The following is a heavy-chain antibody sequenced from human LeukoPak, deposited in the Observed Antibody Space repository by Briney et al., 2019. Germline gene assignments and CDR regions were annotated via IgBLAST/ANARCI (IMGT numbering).Heavy chain of an antibody. CDR1: GFTVSSNY. J-gene: IGHJ4*02. CDR2: IYPNGNT. D-gene: IGHD5-18*01. Sequence: PGGSLRLSCAASGFTVSSNYMNWVRQAPGKGLEWVSMIYPNGNTFYTDSVKGRFTISRDNSTNTLDLQMSSLRAEDTAVYYCARRGHGYGSPFDYWGQGTLVTVSS. V-gene: IGHV3-66*04. CDR3: ARRGHGYGSPFDY.